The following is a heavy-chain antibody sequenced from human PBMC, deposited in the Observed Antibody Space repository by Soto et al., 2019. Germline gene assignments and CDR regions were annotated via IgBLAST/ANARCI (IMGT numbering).Heavy chain of an antibody. CDR1: GFTFNSYW. V-gene: IGHV3-74*01. CDR2: INSDGSSI. Sequence: PGGSLRLSCAASGFTFNSYWMHWVRQAPGKGLVWVSRINSDGSSISYADSVKGRLTISRDNAKNTLYLQMNSLRAEDTAVYYWAGDLSNYYDSSVVSAPFDYWGQGTPVTVSS. CDR3: AGDLSNYYDSSVVSAPFDY. J-gene: IGHJ4*02. D-gene: IGHD3-22*01.